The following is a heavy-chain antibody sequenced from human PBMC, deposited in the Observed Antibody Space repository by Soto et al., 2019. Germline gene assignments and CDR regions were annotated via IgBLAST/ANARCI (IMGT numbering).Heavy chain of an antibody. CDR1: GGSVSTDPYY. D-gene: IGHD2-15*01. CDR3: ARGNCSGGSCYPGAFDI. CDR2: IDYSGST. Sequence: PSETLSLTCTVSGGSVSTDPYYWSWIRQPPGKGLEWIGYIDYSGSTYYNPSLKSRVTISVDTSKNQFSLKLSSVTAADTAVYYCARGNCSGGSCYPGAFDIWGQGTMVTVS. V-gene: IGHV4-61*01. J-gene: IGHJ3*02.